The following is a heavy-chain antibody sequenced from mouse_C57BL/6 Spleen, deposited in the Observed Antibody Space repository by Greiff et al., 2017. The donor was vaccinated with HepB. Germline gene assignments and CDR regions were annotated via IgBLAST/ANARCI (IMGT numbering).Heavy chain of an antibody. CDR3: TIYGNYGYYAMDY. Sequence: VQLQQSGAELVRPGASVKLSCTASGFNIKDYYMHWVKQRPEQGLEWIGRIDPEDGDTEYAPKFQGKATMTADTSSNTAYLQLSSLTSEDTAVDYCTIYGNYGYYAMDYWGQGTSVTVSS. J-gene: IGHJ4*01. D-gene: IGHD2-1*01. CDR1: GFNIKDYY. V-gene: IGHV14-1*01. CDR2: IDPEDGDT.